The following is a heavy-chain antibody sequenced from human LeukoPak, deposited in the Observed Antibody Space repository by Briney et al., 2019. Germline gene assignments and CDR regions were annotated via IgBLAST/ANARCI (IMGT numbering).Heavy chain of an antibody. D-gene: IGHD3-10*01. CDR3: AKQYGSGSYKPFDY. CDR1: GFTVSSNY. V-gene: IGHV3-53*01. Sequence: PGGSLRLSCAASGFTVSSNYMSWVRQAPGKGLEWVSVIYSGGSTYYADSVKGRFTISRDNSKNTLYLQMNSLRAEDTAVYYCAKQYGSGSYKPFDYWGQGTLVTVSS. CDR2: IYSGGST. J-gene: IGHJ4*02.